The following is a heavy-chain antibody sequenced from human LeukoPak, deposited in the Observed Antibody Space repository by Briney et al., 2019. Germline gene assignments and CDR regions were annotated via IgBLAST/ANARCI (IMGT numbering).Heavy chain of an antibody. CDR2: ISRDVGNT. CDR1: GFAFNTYW. CDR3: ARGRYYSMDV. Sequence: PGGSLTLSCAASGFAFNTYWMHWVRQGPGKGLVWVSRISRDVGNTTYADSVKGRFTISRDNTKNTLYLQVNSLRAEDTAVYYCARGRYYSMDVWGQGTTVTVSS. J-gene: IGHJ6*02. V-gene: IGHV3-74*01.